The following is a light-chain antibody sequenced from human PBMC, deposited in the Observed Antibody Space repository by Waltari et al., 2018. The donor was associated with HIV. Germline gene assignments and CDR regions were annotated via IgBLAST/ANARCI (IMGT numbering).Light chain of an antibody. V-gene: IGLV6-57*03. CDR1: SGSIVSSY. CDR3: HSYDADSWV. CDR2: DNS. J-gene: IGLJ3*02. Sequence: NFMLTQPHSVSESPGKTVTISCTRSSGSIVSSYVQWCQQRPGSAPITVVYDNSQVPSAVPVRFSRYIDTSSNSASRIVAGRTAEDEADYYCHSYDADSWVFGGGTRLTVL.